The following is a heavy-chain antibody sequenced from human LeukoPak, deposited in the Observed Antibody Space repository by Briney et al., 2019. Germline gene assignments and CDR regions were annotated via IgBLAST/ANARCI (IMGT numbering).Heavy chain of an antibody. D-gene: IGHD3-22*01. V-gene: IGHV4-59*01. CDR3: ARLPDYYDSNGYYFDY. CDR2: IYYSGST. J-gene: IGHJ4*02. CDR1: GGSISSYY. Sequence: SETLSLTCTVSGGSISSYYWSWIRQPPGKGLEWIGYIYYSGSTNYNPSLKSRVTISVDTSKNQFSLKLSSVTAADTAVHYCARLPDYYDSNGYYFDYWGQGTLVTVSS.